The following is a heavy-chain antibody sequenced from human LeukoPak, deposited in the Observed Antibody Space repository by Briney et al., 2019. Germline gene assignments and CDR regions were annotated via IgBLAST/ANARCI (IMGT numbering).Heavy chain of an antibody. J-gene: IGHJ4*02. CDR2: IYYSGST. D-gene: IGHD3-22*01. CDR3: ARGPAYDSSGYYYPRGYDY. CDR1: GGSISSGASS. Sequence: PSETLSLTCTVSGGSISSGASSGTWIPNPPGKALAWIGTIYYSGSTYYNSSLKSRVTISVDTSKNQFSLKLSSVTDADTAVFYCARGPAYDSSGYYYPRGYDYWGQGALVTVSS. V-gene: IGHV4-31*03.